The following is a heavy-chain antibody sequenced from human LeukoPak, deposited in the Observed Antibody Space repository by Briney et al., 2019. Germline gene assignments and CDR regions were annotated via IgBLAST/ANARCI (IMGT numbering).Heavy chain of an antibody. CDR1: GFTFSSYG. J-gene: IGHJ6*02. CDR2: IWYDGSNK. D-gene: IGHD6-19*01. V-gene: IGHV3-33*01. CDR3: ARDQQGAVARHYYYGMDV. Sequence: GGSLRLSCAASGFTFSSYGMHWVRQAPGKGLEWVAVIWYDGSNKYYADSVKGRFTISRDSSKNTLYLQMNSLRAEDTAVYYCARDQQGAVARHYYYGMDVWGQGTTVTVSS.